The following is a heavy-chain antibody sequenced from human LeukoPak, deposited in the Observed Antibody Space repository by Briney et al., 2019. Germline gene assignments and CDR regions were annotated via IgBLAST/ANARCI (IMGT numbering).Heavy chain of an antibody. J-gene: IGHJ6*04. CDR1: GCSFGIYA. CDR2: SIPSCGKT. D-gene: IGHD3-16*01. V-gene: IGHV1-69*13. Sequence: GASVKVCFKASGCSFGIYAFTWGRQAPGQGLEWMGVSIPSCGKTNNSQKVHGRGTITAYESTSTVFLEVRSMRFEATAMYYCARVIWGSRHFYHDMDVWGRGTTVTVSS. CDR3: ARVIWGSRHFYHDMDV.